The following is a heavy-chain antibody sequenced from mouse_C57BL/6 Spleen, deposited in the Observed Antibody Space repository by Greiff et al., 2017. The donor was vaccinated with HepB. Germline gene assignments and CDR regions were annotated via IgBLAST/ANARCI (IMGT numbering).Heavy chain of an antibody. D-gene: IGHD2-3*01. J-gene: IGHJ3*01. CDR1: GFSFNTYA. CDR3: VRPNDGYSWFAY. CDR2: IRSKSNNYAT. Sequence: EVQRVESGGGLVQPKGSLKLSCAASGFSFNTYAMNWVRQAPGKGLEWVARIRSKSNNYATYYADSVKDRFTISRDDSESMLYLQMNNLKTEDTAMYYCVRPNDGYSWFAYWGQGTLVTVSA. V-gene: IGHV10-1*01.